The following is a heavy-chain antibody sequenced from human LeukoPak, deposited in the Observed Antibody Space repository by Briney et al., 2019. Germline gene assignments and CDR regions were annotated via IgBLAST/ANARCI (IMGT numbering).Heavy chain of an antibody. D-gene: IGHD3-16*01. CDR1: GFTFSNYA. V-gene: IGHV3-23*01. J-gene: IGHJ4*02. Sequence: PGGSLRLSCAASGFTFSNYAMRWVRQAPGKGLEWVSGISGSGDSTYYADSVKGRFTISRDNSKNTLYLQMNSLKAEDTAIYYCAKAQSYGYSDYWGQGTLVAVSS. CDR2: ISGSGDST. CDR3: AKAQSYGYSDY.